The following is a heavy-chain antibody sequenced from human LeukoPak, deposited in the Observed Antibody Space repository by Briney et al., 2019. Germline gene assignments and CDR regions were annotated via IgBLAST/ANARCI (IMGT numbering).Heavy chain of an antibody. D-gene: IGHD3-10*01. V-gene: IGHV4-39*07. CDR2: IYHSGST. Sequence: SETLSLTCTVSGGSISSNGYYWAWFRQPPGKGLEWIGSIYHSGSTYYNPSLKSRVTISVDTSKNQFSLKLSSVTAADTAVYYCARDKSRTYGSADAFDIWGQGTMVTVSS. J-gene: IGHJ3*02. CDR3: ARDKSRTYGSADAFDI. CDR1: GGSISSNGYY.